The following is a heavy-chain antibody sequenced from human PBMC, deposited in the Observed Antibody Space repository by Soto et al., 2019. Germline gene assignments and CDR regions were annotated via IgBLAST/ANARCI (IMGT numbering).Heavy chain of an antibody. CDR2: IYPGDSDT. CDR1: GYSFTSYW. J-gene: IGHJ4*02. CDR3: ARLNLYPNDYGGNFDY. V-gene: IGHV5-51*01. Sequence: PGESLKISCKGSGYSFTSYWIGWVRQMPGKGLEWMGIIYPGDSDTRYSPSFQGQVTISADKSISTAYLQWSSLKASDTAMYYCARLNLYPNDYGGNFDYWGQGPLGTVSS. D-gene: IGHD4-17*01.